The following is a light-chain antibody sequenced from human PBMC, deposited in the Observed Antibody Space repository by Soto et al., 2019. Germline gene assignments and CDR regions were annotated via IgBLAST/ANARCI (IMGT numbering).Light chain of an antibody. Sequence: VLTQPPSVSGAPGQRVTISCTGSSSNIGAGYDVHWYQQLPGTAPKLLIYGNSNRPTGVPDRFSGSKSGTSASLAITGLQAEDEADYYCQSYDSSLSGPSYVFGTGTKVTVL. CDR1: SSNIGAGYD. V-gene: IGLV1-40*01. J-gene: IGLJ1*01. CDR3: QSYDSSLSGPSYV. CDR2: GNS.